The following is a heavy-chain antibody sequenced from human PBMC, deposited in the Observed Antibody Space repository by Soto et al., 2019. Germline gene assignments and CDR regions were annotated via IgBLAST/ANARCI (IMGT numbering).Heavy chain of an antibody. V-gene: IGHV3-30*18. CDR3: TKTQEGRSLTFDY. CDR2: ISYDGSDT. CDR1: GFTFSSYG. J-gene: IGHJ4*02. Sequence: PGGSLRLSCAASGFTFSSYGMHWVRQAPGKGLEWVAVISYDGSDTYYADSVKGRFTIPRDNSKNTLYLQMNSLRAEDTAVYYCTKTQEGRSLTFDYWGLGTLVTVSS.